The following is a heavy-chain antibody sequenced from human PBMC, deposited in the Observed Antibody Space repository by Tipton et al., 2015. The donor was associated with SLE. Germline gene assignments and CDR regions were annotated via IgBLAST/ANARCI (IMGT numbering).Heavy chain of an antibody. Sequence: TLSLTCTVSGYSISSGYYWGWIRQPPGKGLEWIGSIYHSGSTYYNPSFKSRVTISVDTSKNQFSLKLSSVTAADTAVYYCARDGSENYDSDAFDIWGQGTMVTVSS. CDR2: IYHSGST. V-gene: IGHV4-38-2*02. D-gene: IGHD3-3*01. CDR3: ARDGSENYDSDAFDI. J-gene: IGHJ3*02. CDR1: GYSISSGYY.